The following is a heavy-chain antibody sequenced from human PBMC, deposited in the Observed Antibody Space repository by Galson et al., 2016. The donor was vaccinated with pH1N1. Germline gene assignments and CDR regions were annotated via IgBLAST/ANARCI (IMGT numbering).Heavy chain of an antibody. Sequence: SLRLSCAASGFSFSTYSMNWVRQAPGKGLEWVSYISSSGSYKNYADLVKARFIISRDNAKNSLYLQMNSLRAEDTAVYYCATYCISSSCYEGSFDYWGQGTLVTVSS. V-gene: IGHV3-21*01. D-gene: IGHD2-2*01. J-gene: IGHJ4*02. CDR2: ISSSGSYK. CDR1: GFSFSTYS. CDR3: ATYCISSSCYEGSFDY.